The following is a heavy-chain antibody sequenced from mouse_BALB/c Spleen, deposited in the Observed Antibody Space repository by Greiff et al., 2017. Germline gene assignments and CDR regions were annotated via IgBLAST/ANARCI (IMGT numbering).Heavy chain of an antibody. CDR1: GFNIKDYY. CDR2: IDPENGNT. CDR3: ARPSYYYGSSYWYFDV. J-gene: IGHJ1*01. Sequence: VQLKQSGAELVRPGALVKLSCKASGFNIKDYYMHWVKQRPEQGLEWIGWIDPENGNTICDPKFQGKASITADTSSNTAYLQLSSLTSEDTAVYYCARPSYYYGSSYWYFDVWGAGTTVTVSS. V-gene: IGHV14-1*02. D-gene: IGHD1-1*01.